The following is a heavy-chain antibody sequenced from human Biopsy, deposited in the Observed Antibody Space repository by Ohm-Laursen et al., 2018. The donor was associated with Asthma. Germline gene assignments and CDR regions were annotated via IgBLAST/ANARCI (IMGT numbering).Heavy chain of an antibody. V-gene: IGHV3-30*18. J-gene: IGHJ4*02. CDR1: GFMFRSFG. D-gene: IGHD5-12*01. Sequence: SLRLSCAASGFMFRSFGMHWVRQAPGKGLEWVAVISYDGNHKFYEDSVKGRFTISRDDSKNTLYLQMNSLRTEDTAVYYCAKRRGYSGHDNDYWGQGTLVIVSP. CDR2: ISYDGNHK. CDR3: AKRRGYSGHDNDY.